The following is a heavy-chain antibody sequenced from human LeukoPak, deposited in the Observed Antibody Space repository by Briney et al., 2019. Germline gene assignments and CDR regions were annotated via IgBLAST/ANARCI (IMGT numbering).Heavy chain of an antibody. V-gene: IGHV3-30-3*01. CDR1: GFTFSSYA. CDR2: ISYDGSNK. Sequence: GGSLRLSCAASGFTFSSYAMHWVRQAPGKGLEWVAVISYDGSNKYYADSVKGRFTISRDNSKNTLYLQMNSLRAEDTAVYYCARDPGYLYYYDSSGSYYFDYWGQGTLVTVSS. D-gene: IGHD3-22*01. J-gene: IGHJ4*02. CDR3: ARDPGYLYYYDSSGSYYFDY.